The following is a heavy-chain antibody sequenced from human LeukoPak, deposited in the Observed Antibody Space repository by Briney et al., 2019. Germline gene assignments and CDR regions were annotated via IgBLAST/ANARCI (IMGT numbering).Heavy chain of an antibody. D-gene: IGHD2-2*01. Sequence: SETLSLTCAVYGGSFSGYYWSWIRQPPGKGLEWLGEINHSGSTNYNPSLKSRVTISVDTSKNQFSLKLSSVTAADTAVYYCARYKIVVVPAAMPGQNWFDPWGQGTLVTVSS. CDR1: GGSFSGYY. CDR2: INHSGST. J-gene: IGHJ5*02. CDR3: ARYKIVVVPAAMPGQNWFDP. V-gene: IGHV4-34*01.